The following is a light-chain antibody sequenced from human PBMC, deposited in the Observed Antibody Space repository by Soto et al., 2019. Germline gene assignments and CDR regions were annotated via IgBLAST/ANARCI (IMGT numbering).Light chain of an antibody. V-gene: IGLV2-14*01. J-gene: IGLJ1*01. Sequence: QSALTQPASVSGSPGQSITISCTGTSSDVGGYNYVSWYQQHPGKAPKLMIYEVSNRPSGVSNRFAGSKSGNTASLTISGLQAEDEAEYYCSSYTSSNTLVVFGTGTKVTVL. CDR2: EVS. CDR1: SSDVGGYNY. CDR3: SSYTSSNTLVV.